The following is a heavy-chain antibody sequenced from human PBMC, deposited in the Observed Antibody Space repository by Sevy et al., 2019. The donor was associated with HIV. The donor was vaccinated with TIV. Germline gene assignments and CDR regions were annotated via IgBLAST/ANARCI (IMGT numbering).Heavy chain of an antibody. Sequence: ASVKVSCKASGYSFTSYVMNWVRQAPGQGLEWMGWIDTNTGNPTYAQAFTGRFVFSLDTSVSTAYLQISSLKAEDTAVYSWARAPPATSFLVPRGFQHWGQGTLVTVSS. V-gene: IGHV7-4-1*02. CDR3: ARAPPATSFLVPRGFQH. D-gene: IGHD6-13*01. CDR1: GYSFTSYV. CDR2: IDTNTGNP. J-gene: IGHJ1*01.